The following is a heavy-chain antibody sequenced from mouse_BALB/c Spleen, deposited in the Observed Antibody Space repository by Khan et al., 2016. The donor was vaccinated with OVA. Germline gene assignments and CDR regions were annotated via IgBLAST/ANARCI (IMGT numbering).Heavy chain of an antibody. V-gene: IGHV3-8*02. Sequence: EVQLQESGPSLVKPSQTLSLTCSVTGDSITSGYWNWIRKFPGNKLEYMGYISYSGSTYYNPSLKSRISITRDTSKNQQYLQLNSMTTEDSATYYCAGTSDYGNYYFDYWGQGTTLTVSS. CDR2: ISYSGST. D-gene: IGHD2-1*01. CDR3: AGTSDYGNYYFDY. CDR1: GDSITSGY. J-gene: IGHJ2*01.